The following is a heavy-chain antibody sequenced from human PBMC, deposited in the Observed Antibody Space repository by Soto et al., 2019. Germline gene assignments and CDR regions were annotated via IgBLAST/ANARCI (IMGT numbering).Heavy chain of an antibody. Sequence: EVQLVESGGGLIQPGGSLRLSCAVSGFNVRANYMSWVRQAPGKGLEWVSVIYSGGTTYYADSVKGRFIISRDISKNTLYLQMNILRAEDTAVYYCHGYCYWGQGTLVTVSS. CDR1: GFNVRANY. D-gene: IGHD5-12*01. J-gene: IGHJ4*02. V-gene: IGHV3-53*01. CDR2: IYSGGTT. CDR3: HGYCY.